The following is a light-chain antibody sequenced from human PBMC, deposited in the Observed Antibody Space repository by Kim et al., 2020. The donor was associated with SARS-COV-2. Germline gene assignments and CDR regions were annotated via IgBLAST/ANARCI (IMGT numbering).Light chain of an antibody. V-gene: IGLV2-23*02. CDR1: SSDVV. J-gene: IGLJ2*01. Sequence: QSALTQPASVSGSPGQSITISCTGASSDVVSWYQHHPGEAPKLIIFEVNKRPSQISNRFSGPKSGNTASLTIAGLQAEDEANYYCCSYEGTVVFGGGTQLTVL. CDR3: CSYEGTVV. CDR2: EVN.